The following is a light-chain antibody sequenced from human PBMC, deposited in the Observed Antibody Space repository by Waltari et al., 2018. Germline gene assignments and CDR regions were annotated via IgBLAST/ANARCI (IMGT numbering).Light chain of an antibody. CDR3: QQTYSTPFT. Sequence: DIQMTQSPSSLSASVGDRVTITCRASQSISSYLNWYQQKPGKVPKLLIYAASTLQSGVPSRFSGSGSGTDFTLTISSPQPEDFATYYCQQTYSTPFTFGPGTIVDIK. CDR2: AAS. V-gene: IGKV1-39*01. J-gene: IGKJ3*01. CDR1: QSISSY.